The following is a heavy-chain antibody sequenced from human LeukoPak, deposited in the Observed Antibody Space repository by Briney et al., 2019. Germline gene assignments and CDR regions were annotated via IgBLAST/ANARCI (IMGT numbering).Heavy chain of an antibody. CDR3: GRDPGSYISARYADDVPRFGS. CDR2: ISSGGTTT. D-gene: IGHD2-2*01. Sequence: KPGGSLRLSYTASGFPFSDFYMAWIRQSPGKGLECIAYISSGGTTTSYAESVRGRFTISRDNAENVLYLQMNSLRDDDTAVYYCGRDPGSYISARYADDVPRFGSWGQGTLVIVSS. CDR1: GFPFSDFY. V-gene: IGHV3-11*04. J-gene: IGHJ5*01.